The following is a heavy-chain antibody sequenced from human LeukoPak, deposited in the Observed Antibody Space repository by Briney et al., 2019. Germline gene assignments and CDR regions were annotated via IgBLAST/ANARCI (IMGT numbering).Heavy chain of an antibody. CDR2: IKQDRSEK. V-gene: IGHV3-7*01. D-gene: IGHD3-9*01. CDR3: ARDVLTGYPYYYYYGMDV. J-gene: IGHJ6*02. CDR1: GFTFSSYW. Sequence: GGSLRLSCAASGFTFSSYWMSWVRQAPGKGLEWVANIKQDRSEKYYVDSVKGRFTISRDNAKNSLYLQMNSLRAEDTAGYYCARDVLTGYPYYYYYGMDVWGQGTTVTVSS.